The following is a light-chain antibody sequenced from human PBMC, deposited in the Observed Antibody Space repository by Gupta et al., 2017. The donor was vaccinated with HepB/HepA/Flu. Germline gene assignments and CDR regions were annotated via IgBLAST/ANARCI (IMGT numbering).Light chain of an antibody. J-gene: IGKJ4*01. CDR3: LQSDSSLHT. CDR1: QSISNY. CDR2: GSS. V-gene: IGKV1-39*01. Sequence: DFQMTHPPSSLSASVGDRVTISCRASQSISNYLNWYQQKPGKIPKLLIFGSSTVVRGVPSRFSGSGSGTDFTLTISRMQPEDFANYYCLQSDSSLHTFGGGTKLEV.